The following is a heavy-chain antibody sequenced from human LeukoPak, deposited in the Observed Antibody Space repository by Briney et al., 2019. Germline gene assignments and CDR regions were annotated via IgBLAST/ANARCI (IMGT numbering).Heavy chain of an antibody. Sequence: GGSLRLSCAASGFTFSSYAMSWVRQAPGKGLEWVSAISGSGGSTYYADSVKGRFTISRDNSKNTLYLQMNSLRAEDTAVYYCAEDWEYYYGSGSYYSQYIDYWGQGTLVTVSS. V-gene: IGHV3-23*01. D-gene: IGHD3-10*01. J-gene: IGHJ4*02. CDR3: AEDWEYYYGSGSYYSQYIDY. CDR1: GFTFSSYA. CDR2: ISGSGGST.